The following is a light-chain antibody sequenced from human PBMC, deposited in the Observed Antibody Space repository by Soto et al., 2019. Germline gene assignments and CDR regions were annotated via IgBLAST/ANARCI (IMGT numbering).Light chain of an antibody. J-gene: IGLJ2*01. Sequence: QSALTQPASVSGSPGESITISCTGTSSDVGNYNYVSWYQQHPGKAPKLMIYDVSNRPSGVSNRFSGSKSGNTASLTISGLQAEDEAGYYCSSYTSTGSLFGGGTKLTVL. CDR1: SSDVGNYNY. V-gene: IGLV2-14*03. CDR3: SSYTSTGSL. CDR2: DVS.